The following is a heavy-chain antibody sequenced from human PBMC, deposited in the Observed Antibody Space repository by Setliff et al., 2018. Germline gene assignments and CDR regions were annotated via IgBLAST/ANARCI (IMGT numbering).Heavy chain of an antibody. CDR3: ARSENCFSTHCSPYDY. CDR1: GFTFSTYW. J-gene: IGHJ4*02. D-gene: IGHD2-2*01. Sequence: PGGSLRLSCAASGFTFSTYWMSWVRQAPGKGLEWVANINQYGSEKYYVDSVKGRFTISRDNAKKSLDLQMNSLRAEDTATYYCARSENCFSTHCSPYDYWGQGTLVTVSS. V-gene: IGHV3-7*01. CDR2: INQYGSEK.